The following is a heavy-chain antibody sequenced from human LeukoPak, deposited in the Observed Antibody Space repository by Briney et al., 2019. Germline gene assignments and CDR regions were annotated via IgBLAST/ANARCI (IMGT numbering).Heavy chain of an antibody. CDR2: INPNSGST. Sequence: GASVKVSCRASGFTLTDFYIHWVRQAPGQGLAWMGWINPNSGSTSFARKFQGRVTMTRDTSISTAYMELSRLRSDDTAVYYCARTTGGYCTSTNCLFNGWGQGTLVTVSS. J-gene: IGHJ4*02. D-gene: IGHD2-2*01. CDR1: GFTLTDFY. V-gene: IGHV1-2*02. CDR3: ARTTGGYCTSTNCLFNG.